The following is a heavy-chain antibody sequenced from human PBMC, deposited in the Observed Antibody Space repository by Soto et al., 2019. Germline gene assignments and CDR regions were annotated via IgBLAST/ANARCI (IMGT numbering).Heavy chain of an antibody. Sequence: GGSLRLSCAASGFTFSSYSMNWVRQAPGKGLKWVLSISSSSSYIYYADSVKGRFTISRDNAENSLYLQMNCLRAEDTVLYYCARDRLAAAGTFDWFDPWGQGTLVTVSS. CDR2: ISSSSSYI. V-gene: IGHV3-21*01. CDR3: ARDRLAAAGTFDWFDP. CDR1: GFTFSSYS. D-gene: IGHD6-13*01. J-gene: IGHJ5*02.